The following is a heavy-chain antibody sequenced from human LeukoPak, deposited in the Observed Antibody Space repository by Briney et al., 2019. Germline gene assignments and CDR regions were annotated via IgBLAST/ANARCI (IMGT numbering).Heavy chain of an antibody. CDR3: ARGRYSGYMYYFDY. V-gene: IGHV3-7*01. CDR1: GFTFGRYW. D-gene: IGHD5-12*01. CDR2: IKQDGSET. Sequence: GGSLRLSCAASGFTFGRYWMTWLRQAPGKGLEWVANIKQDGSETYYVDAVKGRFTISRDNAKNSLYLQMNSLRVDDTAVYFCARGRYSGYMYYFDYWGQGTLVTVSS. J-gene: IGHJ4*02.